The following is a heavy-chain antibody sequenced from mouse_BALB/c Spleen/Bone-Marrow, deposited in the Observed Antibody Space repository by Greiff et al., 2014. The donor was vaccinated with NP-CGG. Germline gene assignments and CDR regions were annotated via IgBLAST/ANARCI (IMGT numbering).Heavy chain of an antibody. CDR1: GYSFTSYW. V-gene: IGHV1-61*01. CDR3: ARLEGNYGSTFAY. Sequence: VQLQQSGAELVRPGASVKLSCKASGYSFTSYWMNWVKQRPGHGPEWIGMIHPSDTETRLNQRFKDKATLTVGKSSSTAYMQLNSPTSEDSAVYYCARLEGNYGSTFAYWGQGTLVTVSA. J-gene: IGHJ3*01. D-gene: IGHD1-1*01. CDR2: IHPSDTET.